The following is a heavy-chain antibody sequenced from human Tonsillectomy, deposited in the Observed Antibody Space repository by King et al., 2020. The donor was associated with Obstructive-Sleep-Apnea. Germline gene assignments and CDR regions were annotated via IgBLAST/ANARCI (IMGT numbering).Heavy chain of an antibody. CDR1: GFTLSSYW. Sequence: VQLVESGGGLVQPGGSLRLSCAASGFTLSSYWMSWVRQAPGKGREWVANIKQDGSEKYYVDSVKGRFTISSDNAKNSLHLQMNSLRAEDTAVYYCFCSSGRWGQGTLVTVSS. J-gene: IGHJ4*02. V-gene: IGHV3-7*01. CDR3: FCSSGR. D-gene: IGHD6-19*01. CDR2: IKQDGSEK.